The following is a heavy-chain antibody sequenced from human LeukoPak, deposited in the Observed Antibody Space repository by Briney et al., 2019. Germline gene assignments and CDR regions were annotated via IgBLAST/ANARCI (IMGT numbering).Heavy chain of an antibody. Sequence: ASVKVSCKASGYTFTSYYMHWVRQAPGQGLEWMGIINPSGGSTSYAQKFQGRVTMTRDMSTSTVYMELSSLRSEDTAVYYCARGTYYYDSSGYSFDYWGQGTLVTVSS. D-gene: IGHD3-22*01. V-gene: IGHV1-46*01. J-gene: IGHJ4*02. CDR3: ARGTYYYDSSGYSFDY. CDR2: INPSGGST. CDR1: GYTFTSYY.